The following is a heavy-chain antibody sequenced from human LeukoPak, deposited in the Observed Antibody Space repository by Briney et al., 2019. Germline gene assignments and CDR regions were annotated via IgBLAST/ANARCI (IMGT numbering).Heavy chain of an antibody. J-gene: IGHJ4*02. Sequence: GGSLRLSCAASGFTFSSFSMTWVRQAPGKGLEWVSSIIVSGTTYYADSVKGRFTTSRDSFRGTLFLQMDSLRVEDTAVYFCAKGSVGNADFASWGQGAPVTVSS. V-gene: IGHV3-23*01. CDR2: IIVSGTT. CDR1: GFTFSSFS. CDR3: AKGSVGNADFAS. D-gene: IGHD6-25*01.